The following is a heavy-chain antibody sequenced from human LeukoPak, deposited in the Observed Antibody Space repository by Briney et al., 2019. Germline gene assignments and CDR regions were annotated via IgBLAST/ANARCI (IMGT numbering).Heavy chain of an antibody. Sequence: PSETLSLTCTVSGGSISSYYWSWIRQPPGKGLEWIGYMFYSCNTNYNSSLKSRVTISLDTSINQFSLKLSSVTAADTAVYYCAGTVAAAALAEGYWFDPWGQGTLVTVSS. D-gene: IGHD6-13*01. CDR2: MFYSCNT. J-gene: IGHJ5*02. CDR1: GGSISSYY. V-gene: IGHV4-59*08. CDR3: AGTVAAAALAEGYWFDP.